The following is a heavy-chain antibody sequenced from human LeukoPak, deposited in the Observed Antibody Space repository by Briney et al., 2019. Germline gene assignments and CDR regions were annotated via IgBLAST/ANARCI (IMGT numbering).Heavy chain of an antibody. CDR3: ARLLIVGDTGFDY. D-gene: IGHD1-26*01. V-gene: IGHV3-48*03. J-gene: IGHJ4*02. Sequence: GGSLRLSCTASGFTFSSYEMTWVRQAPGKGLEWVSYISSRAATISYTDSVKGRFTIFRDNAKNSLYLQMNSLRAEDTAVYFCARLLIVGDTGFDYWGQGTLVTVSS. CDR2: ISSRAATI. CDR1: GFTFSSYE.